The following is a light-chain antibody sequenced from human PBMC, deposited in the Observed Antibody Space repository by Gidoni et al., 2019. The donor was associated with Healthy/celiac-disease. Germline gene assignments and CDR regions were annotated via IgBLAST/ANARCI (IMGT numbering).Light chain of an antibody. J-gene: IGLJ2*01. CDR1: SSNIGSNY. CDR3: AAWDDSLSGVV. CDR2: SNK. V-gene: IGLV1-47*02. Sequence: QSVLTQPPSASGTPGQRVTISCSGSSSNIGSNYVYWYQQLPGTAPKPLIYSNKQRPSGVPDRFSGSKSGTSASLAISGLRSEDEADYYCAAWDDSLSGVVFGGGTKLTVL.